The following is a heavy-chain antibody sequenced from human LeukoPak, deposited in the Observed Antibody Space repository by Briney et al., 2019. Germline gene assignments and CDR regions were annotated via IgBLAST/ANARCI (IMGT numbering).Heavy chain of an antibody. CDR3: ARDSALRCSSTSCYFDY. J-gene: IGHJ4*02. D-gene: IGHD2-2*01. CDR1: GGTFSSYS. CDR2: ITPNLAIS. V-gene: IGHV1-69*04. Sequence: SVKVSCKASGGTFSSYSISWVRQAPGQGPEWLGRITPNLAISDYAQKFRGRVTLTADKSTSTVYMELGSLTSEDTAAYYCARDSALRCSSTSCYFDYWGQGTLVTVSS.